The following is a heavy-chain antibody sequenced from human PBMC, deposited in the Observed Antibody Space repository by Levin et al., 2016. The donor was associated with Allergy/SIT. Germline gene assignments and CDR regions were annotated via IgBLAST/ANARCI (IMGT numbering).Heavy chain of an antibody. J-gene: IGHJ4*02. V-gene: IGHV3-30*18. D-gene: IGHD5-12*01. CDR2: IAFNGLGP. CDR3: AKWGDDGYSGYHTSFFDY. Sequence: SLKISCTASGFTLNNYAMDWVRQAPGKGLEWVAHIAFNGLGPLYGDSVKGRFTISRDNSKNTLSLQMNSLRAEDTAIYYCAKWGDDGYSGYHTSFFDYWGQGALVTVSS. CDR1: GFTLNNYA.